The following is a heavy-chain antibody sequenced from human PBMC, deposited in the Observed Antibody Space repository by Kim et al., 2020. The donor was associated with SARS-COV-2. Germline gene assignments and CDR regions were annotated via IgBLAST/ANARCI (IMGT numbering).Heavy chain of an antibody. CDR1: GFTFSSYW. Sequence: GGSLRLSCAASGFTFSSYWMSWVRQAPGKGLEWVANIKQDGSEKYYVDSVKGRFTISRDNAKNSLYLQMNSLRAEDTAVYYCARPSSPLWFGELYGYWGQGTLVTVSS. V-gene: IGHV3-7*05. CDR3: ARPSSPLWFGELYGY. D-gene: IGHD3-10*01. CDR2: IKQDGSEK. J-gene: IGHJ4*02.